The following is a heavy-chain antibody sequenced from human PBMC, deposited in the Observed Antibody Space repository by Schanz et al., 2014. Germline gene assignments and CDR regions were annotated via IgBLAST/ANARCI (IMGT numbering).Heavy chain of an antibody. D-gene: IGHD5-12*01. Sequence: VQLVESGGGLVQPGGSLRLSCAASGFTFSDHYMEWVRQAPGKGLEWVSYIRSDNNYIYYADSVKGRFTISRDNAKNSLFLQMNSLTAEDTAVYYCARDPNSVNEIDYWGQGTLVTVSS. J-gene: IGHJ4*02. V-gene: IGHV3-11*06. CDR3: ARDPNSVNEIDY. CDR2: IRSDNNYI. CDR1: GFTFSDHY.